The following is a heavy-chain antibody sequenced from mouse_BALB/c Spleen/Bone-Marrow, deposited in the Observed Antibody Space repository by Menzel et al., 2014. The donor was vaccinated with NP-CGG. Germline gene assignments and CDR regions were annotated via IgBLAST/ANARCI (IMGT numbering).Heavy chain of an antibody. CDR3: ARRRDGTNYFDY. CDR1: GYSFTGYY. V-gene: IGHV1S34*01. CDR2: ISCYNGAF. J-gene: IGHJ2*01. D-gene: IGHD2-1*01. Sequence: VVKTGASVKISCKASGYSFTGYYMHWIKQSHGKSLEWIGYISCYNGAFCYNQKFKGKATFTVDTSSTIAYMQFNSLTSEDSAVYYCARRRDGTNYFDYWGQGTTLTVSS.